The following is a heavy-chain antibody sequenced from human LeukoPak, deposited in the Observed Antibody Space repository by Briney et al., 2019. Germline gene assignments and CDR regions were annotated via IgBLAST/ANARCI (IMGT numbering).Heavy chain of an antibody. CDR2: INPNSGGT. Sequence: GASVKVSCKASGYTFTGYYMHWVRQAPGQGLEWMGWINPNSGGTNYAQKFQGRVTMTRDTSISTAYMELSRLRSDDTAVYYCARDPGWELRGERAFDIWGQGTMVTVSS. V-gene: IGHV1-2*02. J-gene: IGHJ3*02. D-gene: IGHD1-26*01. CDR3: ARDPGWELRGERAFDI. CDR1: GYTFTGYY.